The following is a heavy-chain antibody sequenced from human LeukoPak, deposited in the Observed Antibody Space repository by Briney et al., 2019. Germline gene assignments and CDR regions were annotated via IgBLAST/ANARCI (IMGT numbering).Heavy chain of an antibody. J-gene: IGHJ6*03. CDR1: GGSITSYY. V-gene: IGHV4-59*01. CDR3: ARVSSIFGVVSRPDMDV. Sequence: SETLSLTCTASGGSITSYYWSWIRQPPGKGLEWIGYIYYSGSTNYNPSLESRRTISVDTSKNQFSLTLSSVTAADTAMYYCARVSSIFGVVSRPDMDVWGKGATVTVSS. CDR2: IYYSGST. D-gene: IGHD3-3*01.